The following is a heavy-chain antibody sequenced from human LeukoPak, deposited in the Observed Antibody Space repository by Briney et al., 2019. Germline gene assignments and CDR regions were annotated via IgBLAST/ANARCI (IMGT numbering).Heavy chain of an antibody. Sequence: GESLKISCKGSGYSFTSYWIGWVRQMPGKGLGWMGIIYPVDSDTRYSPSFQGQVTISADKSISTAYLQWSSLKASDSAMYYCARHQWLTSVDYWGQGTLVTVSS. CDR1: GYSFTSYW. D-gene: IGHD6-19*01. CDR3: ARHQWLTSVDY. V-gene: IGHV5-51*01. CDR2: IYPVDSDT. J-gene: IGHJ4*02.